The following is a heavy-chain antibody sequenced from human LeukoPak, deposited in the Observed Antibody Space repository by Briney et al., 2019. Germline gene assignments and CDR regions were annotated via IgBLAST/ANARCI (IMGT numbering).Heavy chain of an antibody. CDR1: GFTFSNYS. D-gene: IGHD2-15*01. CDR3: ARDYCSGPKCYFIDY. CDR2: ITSSSTV. V-gene: IGHV3-48*04. Sequence: HAGGSLRLSCAASGFTFSNYSMNWVRQAPGKGLEWVSYITSSSTVYYAGSVKGRFTISRDNAKNSLFLQMNSLRAEDTAVYYCARDYCSGPKCYFIDYWAREPWSPSPQ. J-gene: IGHJ4*02.